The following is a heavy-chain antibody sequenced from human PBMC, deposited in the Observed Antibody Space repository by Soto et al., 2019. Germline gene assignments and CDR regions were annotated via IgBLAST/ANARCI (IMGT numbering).Heavy chain of an antibody. D-gene: IGHD6-19*01. V-gene: IGHV4-39*01. Sequence: SETLSLTCTVSGGSISSSSYYWGWIRQPPGKGLEWIGSIHYSGSTYYNPSLKSRVTISVDTSKNQFSLKLSSVTAADTAVYYCARIGTLGYSSGWYDYWGQGTLVPVSS. CDR2: IHYSGST. CDR3: ARIGTLGYSSGWYDY. CDR1: GGSISSSSYY. J-gene: IGHJ4*02.